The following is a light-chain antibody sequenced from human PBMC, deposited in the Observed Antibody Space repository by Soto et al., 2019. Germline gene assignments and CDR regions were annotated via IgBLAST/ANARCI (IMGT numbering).Light chain of an antibody. CDR1: SSDVGNYNL. CDR2: EVS. J-gene: IGLJ1*01. CDR3: CSYAGSSTPLI. Sequence: QSALTQPASVSGSPGQSITISCTGTSSDVGNYNLVSWYQQHPGKAPKLMIYEVSKWPSGVSNRFSGSKSGNTASLTISGLQAADEADYYCCSYAGSSTPLIFGTGTKVTVL. V-gene: IGLV2-23*02.